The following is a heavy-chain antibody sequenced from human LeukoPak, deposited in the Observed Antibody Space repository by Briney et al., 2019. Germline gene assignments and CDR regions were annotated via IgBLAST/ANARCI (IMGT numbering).Heavy chain of an antibody. CDR2: ISGSGGST. CDR3: AKDSGIPVADFHMDV. Sequence: GGSLRLSCAASGFTFSSYAMSWVRQAPGKGLEWVSGISGSGGSTHYADSVKGRFTLSRDNSKNTLYLQMNSLRAEDTALYYCAKDSGIPVADFHMDVWGKGTTVTVSS. V-gene: IGHV3-23*01. J-gene: IGHJ6*03. CDR1: GFTFSSYA. D-gene: IGHD6-19*01.